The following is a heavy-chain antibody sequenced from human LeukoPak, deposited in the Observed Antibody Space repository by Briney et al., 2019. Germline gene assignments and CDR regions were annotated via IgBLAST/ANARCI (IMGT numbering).Heavy chain of an antibody. D-gene: IGHD3-9*01. CDR2: IYYIGST. Sequence: SETLSLTCTVSGGSISSSSYYWGWIRQPPGKGLEWIGNIYYIGSTYYNPSLKSRVTISVDTSKNQFSLKLSSVTAADTAVYYCARDDYDILTGYETREHWFDPWGQGTLVTVSS. CDR3: ARDDYDILTGYETREHWFDP. J-gene: IGHJ5*02. V-gene: IGHV4-39*07. CDR1: GGSISSSSYY.